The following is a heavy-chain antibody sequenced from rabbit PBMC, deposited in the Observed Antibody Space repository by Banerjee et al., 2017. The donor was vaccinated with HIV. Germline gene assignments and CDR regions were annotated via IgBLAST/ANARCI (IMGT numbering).Heavy chain of an antibody. D-gene: IGHD4-1*01. J-gene: IGHJ3*01. Sequence: QSLVESWGDLLKPEGALTPPCTASCFSFISSYYLSWFLQAPGKGQECIACIFGDRSGSNYSASGEKGRFTISKTSSTTVTLQSTRLTAEDTAYYFCARDLAGVIGWNFGWWGQGTLVTVS. CDR3: ARDLAGVIGWNFGW. V-gene: IGHV1S40*01. CDR2: IFGDRSGSN. CDR1: CFSFISSYY.